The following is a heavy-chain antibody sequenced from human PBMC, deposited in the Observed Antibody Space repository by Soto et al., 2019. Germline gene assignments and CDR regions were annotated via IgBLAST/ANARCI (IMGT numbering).Heavy chain of an antibody. Sequence: QVQLQESGPGLVKPSGTLSLTCAVSSGSISSSNWWSWVRQPPGKGLEWIGEIYHSGSTNYNPSLRSRVTISVDKSKNQFSLKLSSVTAADTAVYYCARMRLTAGGLRFSFDYWGQGTLVTVSS. CDR3: ARMRLTAGGLRFSFDY. CDR1: SGSISSSNW. CDR2: IYHSGST. D-gene: IGHD5-12*01. V-gene: IGHV4-4*02. J-gene: IGHJ4*02.